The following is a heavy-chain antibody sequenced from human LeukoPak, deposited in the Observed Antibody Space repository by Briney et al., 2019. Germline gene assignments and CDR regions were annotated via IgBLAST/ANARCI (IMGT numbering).Heavy chain of an antibody. V-gene: IGHV3-53*01. CDR3: ARACGGDCLAFDY. CDR1: GFAVSSNY. J-gene: IGHJ4*02. Sequence: GGSLRLSCAASGFAVSSNYMSWVRQAPGKGLEWVSFFYIAGTTYYADSVKGRFTFSRDNSKNTLYLQMNSLRAEDTAVYYCARACGGDCLAFDYWGQGTLVTVSS. D-gene: IGHD2-21*02. CDR2: FYIAGTT.